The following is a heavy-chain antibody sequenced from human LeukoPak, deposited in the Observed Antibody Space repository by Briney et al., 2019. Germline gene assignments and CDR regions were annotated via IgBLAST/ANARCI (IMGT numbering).Heavy chain of an antibody. CDR3: AREPVQNGVGASRHFDY. CDR2: INPYSGGT. Sequence: ASVKVSCKASGYTFIDPYIHWIRQAPGQGLEWMGRINPYSGGTHSAQKYQGRVSLTRDSSITTAYLDLSDLTSDDTAVYYCAREPVQNGVGASRHFDYCGQGTPVTVSS. V-gene: IGHV1-2*06. J-gene: IGHJ4*02. D-gene: IGHD1-26*01. CDR1: GYTFIDPY.